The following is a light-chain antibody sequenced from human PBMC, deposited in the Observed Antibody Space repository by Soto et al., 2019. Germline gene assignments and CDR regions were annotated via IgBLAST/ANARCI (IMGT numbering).Light chain of an antibody. J-gene: IGLJ1*01. V-gene: IGLV2-23*01. CDR3: CSYADVTTYV. Sequence: QSALTQPASVSGSPGQSITISCTGTSNDVGSYDLVSWYQQHPGKAPKLIIFEGNKRPSWVSNRFSGSKSGNMASLTIAGLQPEDEADYYCCSYADVTTYVFGNGTKVTVL. CDR1: SNDVGSYDL. CDR2: EGN.